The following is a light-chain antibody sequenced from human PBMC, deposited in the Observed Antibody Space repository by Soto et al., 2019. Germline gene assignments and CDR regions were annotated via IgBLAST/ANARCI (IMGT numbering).Light chain of an antibody. Sequence: QSALTQPRSVSGSPGQSVTISCTGSSTDVGTYNSVSWYQQHPGKAPKLMIYGNNNRPSGVPDRFSGSKSGTSASLAITGLQAEDEADYYCQSYDSSLSGSVFGTGTKLTVL. CDR1: STDVGTYNS. V-gene: IGLV2-11*01. J-gene: IGLJ1*01. CDR3: QSYDSSLSGSV. CDR2: GNN.